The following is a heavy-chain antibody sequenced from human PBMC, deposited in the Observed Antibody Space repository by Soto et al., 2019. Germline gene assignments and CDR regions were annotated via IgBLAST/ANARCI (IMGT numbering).Heavy chain of an antibody. CDR3: ARGRRYQLLKNWFDP. D-gene: IGHD2-2*01. CDR2: IYYSGST. Sequence: SETLSLTCTVSGGSISGGGDYWSWIRQHPGKGLEWIGYIYYSGSTYYNPSLKSRVTISVDTSKNQFSLKLSSVTAADTAVYYCARGRRYQLLKNWFDPWGQGTLVTVSS. CDR1: GGSISGGGDY. J-gene: IGHJ5*02. V-gene: IGHV4-31*03.